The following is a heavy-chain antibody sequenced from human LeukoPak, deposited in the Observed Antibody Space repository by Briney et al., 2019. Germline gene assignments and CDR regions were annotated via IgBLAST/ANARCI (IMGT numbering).Heavy chain of an antibody. Sequence: SETLSLTCTVSGGSISSYYWSWIRQPPGKGLEWIGYIYYSGSTNYNPSLKSRVTISVDTSKSQFSLKLSSVTAADTAVYYCARVDTLTGTPFDYWGQGTLVTVSS. CDR1: GGSISSYY. CDR3: ARVDTLTGTPFDY. CDR2: IYYSGST. D-gene: IGHD1-20*01. V-gene: IGHV4-59*01. J-gene: IGHJ4*02.